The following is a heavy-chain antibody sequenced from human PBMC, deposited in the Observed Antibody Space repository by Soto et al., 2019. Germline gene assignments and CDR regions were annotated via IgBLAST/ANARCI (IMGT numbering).Heavy chain of an antibody. CDR3: AKDGGDDYGDWYFDL. V-gene: IGHV3-30*18. CDR1: GFTFSSYG. D-gene: IGHD4-17*01. J-gene: IGHJ2*01. CDR2: IAYDGSNK. Sequence: QVQLVESGGGVVQPGRSLRLSCAASGFTFSSYGMHWVRQAPGKGLEWVAVIAYDGSNKYYADSVKGRFTISRDNSNNTLYLQMNSLRAEDTAVYYCAKDGGDDYGDWYFDLWGRGTLVTVSS.